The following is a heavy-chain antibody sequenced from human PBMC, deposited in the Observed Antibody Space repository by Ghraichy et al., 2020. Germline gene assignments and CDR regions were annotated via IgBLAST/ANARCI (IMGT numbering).Heavy chain of an antibody. CDR1: GFTFSSYA. Sequence: GESLNISCAASGFTFSSYAMCWVRQAPGKGLEWVSTIGSSGGSTYHADSVKGRFTVSRDNSKNTLFMQMSSLRAEDTAVYYCAKSWGYCSGGACPPYNWFDPWRQGTLVTVSS. CDR2: IGSSGGST. J-gene: IGHJ5*02. V-gene: IGHV3-23*01. D-gene: IGHD2-15*01. CDR3: AKSWGYCSGGACPPYNWFDP.